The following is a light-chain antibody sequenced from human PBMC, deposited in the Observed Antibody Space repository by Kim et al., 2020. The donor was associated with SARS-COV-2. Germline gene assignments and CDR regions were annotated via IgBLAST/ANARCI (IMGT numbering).Light chain of an antibody. J-gene: IGLJ2*01. V-gene: IGLV1-51*01. CDR2: DNN. CDR1: SSNIGNNY. CDR3: GTWDSSPSAGV. Sequence: QSVLTQPPSVSAAPGQKVTISCSGSSSNIGNNYVSWYQQLPGTAPKLLIYDNNKRPSGIPDRFSGSKSGTSATLGITGLQTGDEADYYCGTWDSSPSAGVFGGGTQLTAL.